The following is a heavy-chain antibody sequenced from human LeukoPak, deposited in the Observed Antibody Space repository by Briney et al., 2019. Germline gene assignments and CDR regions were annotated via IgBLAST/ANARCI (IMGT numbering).Heavy chain of an antibody. Sequence: GGSLRLSCAASGFTFSSYAMSWVRQAPGKGLEWVSGISGSGPYTFYTDSVKGRFTISRDSSKNTLYLQMSSLRAEDTALYYCAKHGYCSGISCFFDFWGQGTLVTVSS. CDR3: AKHGYCSGISCFFDF. CDR1: GFTFSSYA. V-gene: IGHV3-23*01. D-gene: IGHD2-2*03. J-gene: IGHJ4*02. CDR2: ISGSGPYT.